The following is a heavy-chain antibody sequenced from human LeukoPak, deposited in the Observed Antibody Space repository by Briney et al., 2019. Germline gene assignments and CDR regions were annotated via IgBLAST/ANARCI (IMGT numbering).Heavy chain of an antibody. CDR3: SSHSGYDSDFDY. J-gene: IGHJ4*02. D-gene: IGHD5-12*01. Sequence: GASVKVSCKASGYTFTGYYMHWVRQAPGQGLEWVGRINPNSGGTNYAQKFQGRVTMTRDTSIGTAYMELSRLRSDDTAVYYCSSHSGYDSDFDYWGQGTLVTVSS. CDR2: INPNSGGT. V-gene: IGHV1-2*06. CDR1: GYTFTGYY.